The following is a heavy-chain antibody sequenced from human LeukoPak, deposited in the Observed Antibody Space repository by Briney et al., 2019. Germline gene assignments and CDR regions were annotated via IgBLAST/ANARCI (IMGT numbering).Heavy chain of an antibody. J-gene: IGHJ3*01. CDR3: ARGVAVAAFSAFDV. CDR2: TGSSSTTI. CDR1: GFTLSSYS. D-gene: IGHD6-19*01. Sequence: SGGSLRLSCAASGFTLSSYSMNWVRQAPGKRLEWVSYTGSSSTTIYYADSVKGRFTISRDNAKNSLYLQMNSLKAEDTAVYYCARGVAVAAFSAFDVWGQGTMVTVSS. V-gene: IGHV3-48*01.